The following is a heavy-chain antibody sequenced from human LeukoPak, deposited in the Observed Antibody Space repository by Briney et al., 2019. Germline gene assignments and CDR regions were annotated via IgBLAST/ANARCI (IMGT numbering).Heavy chain of an antibody. J-gene: IGHJ6*02. V-gene: IGHV3-33*01. CDR2: IWYDGSNK. CDR1: GFTFSSYG. CDR3: ARDPIITTDYGMDV. Sequence: GGSLRLSCAASGFTFSSYGMHWVRQAPGKGLERVAVIWYDGSNKYYADSVKGRFTISRDNSKNTLYLQMNSLRAEDTAVYYCARDPIITTDYGMDVWGQGTTVTVSS. D-gene: IGHD3-22*01.